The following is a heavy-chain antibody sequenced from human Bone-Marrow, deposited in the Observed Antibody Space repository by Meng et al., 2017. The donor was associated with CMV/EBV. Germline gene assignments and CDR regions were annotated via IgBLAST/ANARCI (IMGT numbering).Heavy chain of an antibody. CDR3: ARPHEDIVVVPARGYYGMDV. CDR1: GYTFTSYY. V-gene: IGHV1-46*01. CDR2: INPSGGST. D-gene: IGHD2-2*01. J-gene: IGHJ6*02. Sequence: ASVKVSCKASGYTFTSYYMHWVRQAPGQGLEWMGIINPSGGSTSYAQKFQGRVTMTRDTSTSTVYMELSSLRSEDTAVYYCARPHEDIVVVPARGYYGMDVWGQGATVTFYS.